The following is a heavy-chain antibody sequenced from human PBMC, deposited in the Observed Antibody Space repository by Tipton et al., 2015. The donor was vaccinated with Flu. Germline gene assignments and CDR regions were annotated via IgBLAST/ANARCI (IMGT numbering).Heavy chain of an antibody. Sequence: QLVQSGPEVKKPGSSVTVSCKASGYTFTKYGLTWVRQAPGQGLEWLGWISGYNGDTNYAQKLQGRVTMTTDTSTRTAYMEVRSLRSDDTAVYYCARAVGAKLPWLEYSSSEPYMDVWGRGTTVIVSS. CDR2: ISGYNGDT. CDR1: GYTFTKYG. CDR3: ARAVGAKLPWLEYSSSEPYMDV. D-gene: IGHD6-6*01. V-gene: IGHV1-18*04. J-gene: IGHJ6*03.